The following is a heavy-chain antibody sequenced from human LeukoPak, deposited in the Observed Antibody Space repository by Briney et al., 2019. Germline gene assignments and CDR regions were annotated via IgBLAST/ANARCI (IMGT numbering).Heavy chain of an antibody. V-gene: IGHV3-30*18. Sequence: PGGSLRLSCAASGFTFSSYGMHWVRQAPGKGLEWVAVISYDGSNKYYADSVKGRFTISRDNSKNTLYLQMNSLRAEDTAVYYCAKGEDTAWWYNYYYYGMDVWGQGTTVTVSS. J-gene: IGHJ6*02. CDR3: AKGEDTAWWYNYYYYGMDV. CDR1: GFTFSSYG. D-gene: IGHD2-15*01. CDR2: ISYDGSNK.